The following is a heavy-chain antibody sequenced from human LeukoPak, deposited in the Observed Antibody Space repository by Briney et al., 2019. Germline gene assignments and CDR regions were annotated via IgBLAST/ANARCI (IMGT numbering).Heavy chain of an antibody. CDR3: VSLDGVYYYHMDV. CDR2: ISPDGNSA. CDR1: GFTFDRYW. D-gene: IGHD2-8*01. Sequence: GGSLRLSCAASGFTFDRYWMHWVRQAPGKGLVWVSRISPDGNSATYADSVKGRFTISRDNAKNTLYLQMNSLRAEDSAVYYCVSLDGVYYYHMDVWGQGTTVIVSS. V-gene: IGHV3-74*03. J-gene: IGHJ6*02.